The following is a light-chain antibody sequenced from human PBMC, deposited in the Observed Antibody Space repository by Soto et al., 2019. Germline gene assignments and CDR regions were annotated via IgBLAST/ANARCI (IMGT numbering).Light chain of an antibody. Sequence: EIVLTQSPATLSLSPGERATLSCGASQSVSSSYLAWYQQKPGLAPRLLIYDASSRATGSPDRFRGSGSGTDSTLTISRLEPEDFAVYYCHQYGSSSYTFGQGTKLEIK. CDR3: HQYGSSSYT. J-gene: IGKJ2*01. CDR1: QSVSSSY. V-gene: IGKV3D-20*01. CDR2: DAS.